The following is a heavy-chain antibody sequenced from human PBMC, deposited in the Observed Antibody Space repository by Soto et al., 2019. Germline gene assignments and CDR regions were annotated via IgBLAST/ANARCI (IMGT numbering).Heavy chain of an antibody. V-gene: IGHV3-30*18. CDR3: AKESRSSAVTATRVYGMDV. J-gene: IGHJ6*02. D-gene: IGHD2-21*02. Sequence: QVQLVESGGGVVQPGRSLRLSCTPSGFTFSAYGMHWVRQAPGKGLEWVAAISHDGTNKYYGDSVRGRFTISRDNSKNTLYLQMNTLRKEDTAVYYCAKESRSSAVTATRVYGMDVWGQGTTVTVSS. CDR1: GFTFSAYG. CDR2: ISHDGTNK.